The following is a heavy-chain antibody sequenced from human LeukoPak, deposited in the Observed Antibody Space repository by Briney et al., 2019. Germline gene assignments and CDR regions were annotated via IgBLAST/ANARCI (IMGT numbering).Heavy chain of an antibody. D-gene: IGHD2-2*01. CDR2: IYIAGTT. V-gene: IGHV3-53*01. CDR3: ARDSNSHYYFDY. CDR1: GFAVSSNH. J-gene: IGHJ4*02. Sequence: GGSLRLSCVASGFAVSSNHMNWVRQAPGKGLEWVSIIYIAGTTHYADSVKGRFTISRDNSINTVHLQMNSLRAEDTAVYYCARDSNSHYYFDYWGQGTLVTVSS.